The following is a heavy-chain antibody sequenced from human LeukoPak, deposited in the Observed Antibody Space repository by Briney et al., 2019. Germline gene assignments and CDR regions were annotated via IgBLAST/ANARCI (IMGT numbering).Heavy chain of an antibody. J-gene: IGHJ4*02. CDR3: ATHGSGSPNRADY. CDR1: GYTFTGYY. CDR2: INPKSGGT. D-gene: IGHD3-10*01. V-gene: IGHV1-2*02. Sequence: GASVKVSCKASGYTFTGYYMHWVRQAPGQGLQWMGWINPKSGGTNYAQKFQGRVTMTRDTSISTAYMELSRLRSDDTAVYYCATHGSGSPNRADYWGQGTLVTVSS.